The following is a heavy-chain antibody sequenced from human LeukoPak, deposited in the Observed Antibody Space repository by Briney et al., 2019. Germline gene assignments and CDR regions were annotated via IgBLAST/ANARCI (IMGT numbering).Heavy chain of an antibody. CDR1: GGSISSYY. D-gene: IGHD4-17*01. V-gene: IGHV4-59*08. Sequence: PSETLSLTCTVSGGSISSYYWSWIRQPPGKGLEWIGYIYYSGSTNYNPSLKSRVTISVDTSKNQFSLKLSSVTAADTAVYYCARTTVTAYFDYWGQGTLVTVSS. CDR2: IYYSGST. CDR3: ARTTVTAYFDY. J-gene: IGHJ4*02.